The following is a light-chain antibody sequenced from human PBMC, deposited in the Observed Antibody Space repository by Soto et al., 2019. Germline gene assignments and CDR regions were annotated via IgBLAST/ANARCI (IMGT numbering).Light chain of an antibody. CDR1: QSVSSSY. Sequence: EIVLTQSPGTLSLSPGERATLSCRASQSVSSSYLAWYQQKPGQAPRLLIYGASSRATGIPDRFSGSGSVTDFTLTISRPEPEEFAVYYCQQYGSSPPITFGPGTKVDIK. CDR2: GAS. V-gene: IGKV3-20*01. CDR3: QQYGSSPPIT. J-gene: IGKJ3*01.